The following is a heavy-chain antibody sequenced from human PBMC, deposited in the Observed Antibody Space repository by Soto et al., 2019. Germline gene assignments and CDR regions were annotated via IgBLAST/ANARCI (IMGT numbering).Heavy chain of an antibody. D-gene: IGHD3-3*01. CDR2: ISYDGSNK. Sequence: GGSLRLSCAASGFTFSSYGMHWVRQATGKGLEWVAVISYDGSNKYYADSVKGRFTISRDNSKNTLYLQMNSLRAEDTAVYYCAKEAGYYDFWSGYYWGYELANWFDPWGQGTLVTVSS. V-gene: IGHV3-30*18. J-gene: IGHJ5*02. CDR3: AKEAGYYDFWSGYYWGYELANWFDP. CDR1: GFTFSSYG.